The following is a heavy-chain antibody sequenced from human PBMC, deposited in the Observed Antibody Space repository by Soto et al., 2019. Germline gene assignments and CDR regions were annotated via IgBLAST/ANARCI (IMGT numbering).Heavy chain of an antibody. D-gene: IGHD5-12*01. V-gene: IGHV1-24*01. J-gene: IGHJ3*02. CDR2: FDPEDGET. CDR3: AKRGRGYSGYDDANPGENDAFDI. CDR1: GYTLTELS. Sequence: QVQLVQSGAEVKKPGASVKVSCKVSGYTLTELSMHWVRQAPGKGLEWMGGFDPEDGETIYAQKFQGRVTMTEDTSTDTAYMELSGLRSEDTAVYYCAKRGRGYSGYDDANPGENDAFDIWGQGTMVTVSS.